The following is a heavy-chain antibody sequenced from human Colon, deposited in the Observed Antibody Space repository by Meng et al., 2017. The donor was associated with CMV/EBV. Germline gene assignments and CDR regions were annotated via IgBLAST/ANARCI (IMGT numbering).Heavy chain of an antibody. V-gene: IGHV3-9*01. CDR2: ISWDSGSI. J-gene: IGHJ5*02. D-gene: IGHD3-9*01. CDR3: AKDSTSHIETDYYNWFDP. Sequence: SLKISCAASGFSFDDYAMHWVRQAPGKGLEWVSGISWDSGSIGYAGSVKGRFTISRDNARNSLYLQMNSLRAEDTALYYCAKDSTSHIETDYYNWFDPWGQGTLVTVSS. CDR1: GFSFDDYA.